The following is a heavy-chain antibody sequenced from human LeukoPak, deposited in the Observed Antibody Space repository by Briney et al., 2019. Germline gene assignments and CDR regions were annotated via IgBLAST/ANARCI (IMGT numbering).Heavy chain of an antibody. CDR2: TYSGGNT. V-gene: IGHV3-53*01. J-gene: IGHJ4*02. CDR1: GFTVSSTY. D-gene: IGHD3-16*01. Sequence: GGSLRLSCAASGFTVSSTYMSWVRQAPGKGLELVSLTYSGGNTYYSDSVKGRFTISRDNSKNTLYLQMNSLRAEDTAVYYCARATGPLSGREDYWGQGTLVTVSS. CDR3: ARATGPLSGREDY.